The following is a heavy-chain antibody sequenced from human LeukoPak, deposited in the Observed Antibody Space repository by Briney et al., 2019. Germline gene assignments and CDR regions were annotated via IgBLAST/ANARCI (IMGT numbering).Heavy chain of an antibody. J-gene: IGHJ5*02. CDR2: IYHSGST. Sequence: SETLSLTCTASGYSISSGYYWGWLRQPPGEGLEWIGSIYHSGSTYYNPSLKSQVTISVDTSKNQFSLKLTSVTAADTAVYYCARGYSSSWYLNWFDPWGQGTLVTVSS. CDR3: ARGYSSSWYLNWFDP. D-gene: IGHD6-13*01. CDR1: GYSISSGYY. V-gene: IGHV4-38-2*02.